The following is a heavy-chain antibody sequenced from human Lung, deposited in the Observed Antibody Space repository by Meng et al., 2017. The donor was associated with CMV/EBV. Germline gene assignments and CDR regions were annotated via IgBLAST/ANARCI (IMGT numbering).Heavy chain of an antibody. V-gene: IGHV1-69*10. CDR2: IIPILGIA. Sequence: SXXVSXKASGGTXSSYAISWVRQAPGQGLEWMGGIIPILGIANNAQKFQGRVTVTADKSTSTAYMELSSLRSEDTAVYYCARGGTVVPAAIRGSGWFNPGXQGTLVTVSS. CDR1: GGTXSSYA. CDR3: ARGGTVVPAAIRGSGWFNP. J-gene: IGHJ5*02. D-gene: IGHD2-2*02.